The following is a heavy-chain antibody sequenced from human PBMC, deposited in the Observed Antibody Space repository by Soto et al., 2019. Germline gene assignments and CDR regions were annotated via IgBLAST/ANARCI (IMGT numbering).Heavy chain of an antibody. CDR1: VGTFSSYA. Sequence: QVQLVQSGAEVKKPGSSVKVSCKASVGTFSSYAISWVRQAPGQGLEWMGGIIPIFGTANYAQNFQDRVTITADEYTSTAYREVSSLRSEDTAVYYCASNSSGWYYWGQGTLVTVSS. D-gene: IGHD6-19*01. CDR2: IIPIFGTA. V-gene: IGHV1-69*01. J-gene: IGHJ4*02. CDR3: ASNSSGWYY.